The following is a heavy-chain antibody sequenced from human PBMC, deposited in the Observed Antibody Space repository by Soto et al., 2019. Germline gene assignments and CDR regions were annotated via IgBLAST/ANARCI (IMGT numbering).Heavy chain of an antibody. V-gene: IGHV1-3*01. Sequence: AAVNVSCKASRYTFTKYAMHWLRQAPGQTREGMGWINAGNGNTKYSQKFQGRVTITRDTSASTAYMELRSLRSEDTAVYYCARVGISSWGSFDYWGQGTLVTVSS. J-gene: IGHJ4*02. CDR3: ARVGISSWGSFDY. CDR2: INAGNGNT. CDR1: RYTFTKYA. D-gene: IGHD3-16*01.